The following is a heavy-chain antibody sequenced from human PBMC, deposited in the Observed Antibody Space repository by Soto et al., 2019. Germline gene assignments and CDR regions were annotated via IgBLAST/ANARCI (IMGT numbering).Heavy chain of an antibody. CDR2: IWYDGSNK. CDR3: ARGGGITFGGVIAIPYYYYGMDV. CDR1: GFTFSSYG. J-gene: IGHJ6*02. Sequence: QVQLVESGGGVVQPGRSLRLSCAASGFTFSSYGMHWVRQAPGKGLEWVAVIWYDGSNKYYADSVKGRFTISRDNSKNPLYLQMNSLRAEDTAVYYCARGGGITFGGVIAIPYYYYGMDVWGQGTTVTVSS. D-gene: IGHD3-16*02. V-gene: IGHV3-33*01.